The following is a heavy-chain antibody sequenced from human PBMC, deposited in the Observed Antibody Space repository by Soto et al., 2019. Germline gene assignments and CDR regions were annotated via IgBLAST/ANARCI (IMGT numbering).Heavy chain of an antibody. Sequence: QVQLVQSGAELKKPGASVKVSCKASGYTFTSYDINWVRQAPGQGLEWVGWKNPNTGNTGYAQKFQGRVTMNSNTSITTAYIELKSLRSEDKAVYYCAGGLRYSRGQENSGVQGTLVTVSS. J-gene: IGHJ5*01. D-gene: IGHD6-19*01. V-gene: IGHV1-8*01. CDR3: AGGLRYSRGQENS. CDR1: GYTFTSYD. CDR2: KNPNTGNT.